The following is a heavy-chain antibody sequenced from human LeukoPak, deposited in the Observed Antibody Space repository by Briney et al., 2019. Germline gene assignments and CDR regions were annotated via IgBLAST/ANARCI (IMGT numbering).Heavy chain of an antibody. D-gene: IGHD3-22*01. CDR3: ARSGYYIYYFDY. Sequence: GGSLRLSCAASGFTVSSNYMSWVRRAPGKGLEWVSVIYSGGSTYYADSVKGRFTISRDNSKNTLYLQMNSLRAEDTAVYYCARSGYYIYYFDYWGQGTLVTVSS. CDR2: IYSGGST. V-gene: IGHV3-53*01. J-gene: IGHJ4*02. CDR1: GFTVSSNY.